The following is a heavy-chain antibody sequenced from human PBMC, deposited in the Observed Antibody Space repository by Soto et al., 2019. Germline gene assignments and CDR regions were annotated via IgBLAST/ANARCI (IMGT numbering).Heavy chain of an antibody. CDR2: INHSGST. CDR3: ARSPLRITIFGVVNSPYLDY. Sequence: QVQLQQWGAGLLKPSETLSLTCAVYGGSFSGYYWSWIRQPPGKGLEWIGEINHSGSTNYNPSLKSRVTISVDTSKNQFSLKLSSVTAADTAVYYCARSPLRITIFGVVNSPYLDYWGQGTLVTVSS. J-gene: IGHJ4*02. V-gene: IGHV4-34*01. D-gene: IGHD3-3*01. CDR1: GGSFSGYY.